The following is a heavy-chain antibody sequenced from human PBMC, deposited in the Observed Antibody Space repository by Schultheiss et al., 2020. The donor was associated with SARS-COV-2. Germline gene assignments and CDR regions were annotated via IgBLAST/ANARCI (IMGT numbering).Heavy chain of an antibody. J-gene: IGHJ5*02. D-gene: IGHD6-19*01. Sequence: GGSLRLSCAASGFPFSDYYMSWIRQAPGKGLEYVSAISSNGGSTYYADSVKGRFTISRDNAKNSLYLQMNSLRAEDTAVYYCALIAVAGPTAPNWFDPWGQGTLVTVSS. CDR1: GFPFSDYY. V-gene: IGHV3-11*04. CDR3: ALIAVAGPTAPNWFDP. CDR2: ISSNGGST.